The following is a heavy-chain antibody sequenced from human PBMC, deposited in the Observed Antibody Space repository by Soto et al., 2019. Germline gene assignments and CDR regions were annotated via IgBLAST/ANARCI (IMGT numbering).Heavy chain of an antibody. D-gene: IGHD3-16*01. J-gene: IGHJ2*01. V-gene: IGHV3-23*01. CDR2: ISDSGGST. CDR1: GFTFSSYA. Sequence: EVQLLESGGGLVQPGGSLRLSCAASGFTFSSYAMSWVRQAPGKGLEWVSAISDSGGSTYYADSMKGRSTISRDNSKNTVYWQLNSLRAYDTAVYYCAKDRGNSSPPRRYFDLWGRGTLVTVSS. CDR3: AKDRGNSSPPRRYFDL.